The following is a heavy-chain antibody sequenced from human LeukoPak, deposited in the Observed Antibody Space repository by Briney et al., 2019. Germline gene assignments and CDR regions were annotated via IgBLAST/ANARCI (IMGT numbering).Heavy chain of an antibody. CDR2: INQDGSVI. J-gene: IGHJ4*02. CDR3: ARVDGNIAYRPVED. V-gene: IGHV3-7*01. D-gene: IGHD3-16*01. Sequence: GGSLRLSCTTSGFTFSDHWMSWVRQAPGKGLEWVGNINQDGSVINYLESVKGRLSITRDNAKNSLFLHMNNLRVEDTAKYYCARVDGNIAYRPVEDWGQGTLVTVSS. CDR1: GFTFSDHW.